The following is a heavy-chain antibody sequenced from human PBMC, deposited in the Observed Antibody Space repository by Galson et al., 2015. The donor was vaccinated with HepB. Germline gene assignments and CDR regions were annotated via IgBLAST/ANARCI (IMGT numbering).Heavy chain of an antibody. J-gene: IGHJ3*02. CDR1: GFTFSSYS. V-gene: IGHV3-21*01. CDR3: ARAGLEWELRAAFDI. Sequence: SLRLSCAASGFTFSSYSMNWVRQAPGKGLEWVSSISSSSSYIYYADSVKGRFTISRDNAKNSLYLQMNSLRAEDTAVYYCARAGLEWELRAAFDIWGQGTMVTVSS. CDR2: ISSSSSYI. D-gene: IGHD1-26*01.